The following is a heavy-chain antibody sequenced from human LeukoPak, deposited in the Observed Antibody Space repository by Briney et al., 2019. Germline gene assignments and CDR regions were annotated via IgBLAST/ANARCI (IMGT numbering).Heavy chain of an antibody. D-gene: IGHD5-12*01. CDR3: ARGYSSDLFDY. J-gene: IGHJ4*02. V-gene: IGHV1-2*06. CDR2: INPNSGGT. CDR1: GYSFTGYY. Sequence: GASVTVSCKASGYSFTGYYMHWVRQAPGQGLEWMGRINPNSGGTNYEQKLQGRVTMTMDTSISTAYMELSRLRSDDTAVYCCARGYSSDLFDYWGQGTLVTVSS.